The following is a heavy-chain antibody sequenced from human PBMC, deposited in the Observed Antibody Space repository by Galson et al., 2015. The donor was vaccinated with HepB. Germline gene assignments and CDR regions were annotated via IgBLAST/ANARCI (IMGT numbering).Heavy chain of an antibody. CDR1: GGSISSSSYY. CDR3: ARDLDSNYPLHAVDY. D-gene: IGHD4-11*01. V-gene: IGHV4-39*02. J-gene: IGHJ4*02. Sequence: LSLTCTVSGGSISSSSYYWGWIRQPPGKGLEWIGSIYYSGSTYYNPSLKSRVTISVDTSKNQFSLKLSSVTAADTAVYYCARDLDSNYPLHAVDYWGQGTLVTVSS. CDR2: IYYSGST.